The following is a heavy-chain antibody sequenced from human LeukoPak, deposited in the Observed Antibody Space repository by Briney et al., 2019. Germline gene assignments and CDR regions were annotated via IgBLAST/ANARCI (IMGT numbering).Heavy chain of an antibody. Sequence: SETLSLTCTVSGGSMSSSYWSWIRQPPGKGLEWIAYMHYSGLTNHNPSLESRVTISVDTSRKQFSLRLSSVTAADTAVYYCARYDYDSGHPGSWFDPWGQGTLVTVSS. D-gene: IGHD3-22*01. CDR2: MHYSGLT. CDR1: GGSMSSSY. J-gene: IGHJ5*02. V-gene: IGHV4-59*08. CDR3: ARYDYDSGHPGSWFDP.